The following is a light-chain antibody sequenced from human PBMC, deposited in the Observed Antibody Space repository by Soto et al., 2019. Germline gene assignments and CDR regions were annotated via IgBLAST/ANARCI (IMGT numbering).Light chain of an antibody. Sequence: DIQMTQSPSTLSASVGDRVTITCRASQSINHWLAWYQQKPGKVPKLLIFKASSVQSGVPSRFSGSESGTAFTLTISSLQPDHFATYYCQQYNNFPWTFGQGTKVEIK. CDR1: QSINHW. CDR3: QQYNNFPWT. J-gene: IGKJ1*01. V-gene: IGKV1-5*03. CDR2: KAS.